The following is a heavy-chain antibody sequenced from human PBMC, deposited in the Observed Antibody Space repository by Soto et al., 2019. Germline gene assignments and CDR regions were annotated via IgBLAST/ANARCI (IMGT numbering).Heavy chain of an antibody. CDR1: GGSFSGYY. J-gene: IGHJ6*03. V-gene: IGHV4-34*01. CDR2: INHSGST. Sequence: SDTLSLTCAVYGGSFSGYYWSWIRQPPGKGLEWIGEINHSGSTNYNPSLKSRVTISVDTSKNQFSLKLSSVTAADTAVYYCARGYSSSGLAHKYYMDVWGKGTTVTVSS. D-gene: IGHD6-13*01. CDR3: ARGYSSSGLAHKYYMDV.